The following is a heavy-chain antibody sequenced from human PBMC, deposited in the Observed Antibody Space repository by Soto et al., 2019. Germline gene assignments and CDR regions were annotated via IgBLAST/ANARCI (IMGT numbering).Heavy chain of an antibody. D-gene: IGHD3-16*02. J-gene: IGHJ4*02. CDR3: ARSRITLGGVIVSYFDY. CDR1: GFTFSDYY. Sequence: VGSLRLSCAASGFTFSDYYVSWIRQAPGKGLEWLSDISSSGSSIYYADSVKGRFTISRDNAKNSLYLQMNSLRAEDTAIDYCARSRITLGGVIVSYFDYWGQGTLVIVSS. CDR2: ISSSGSSI. V-gene: IGHV3-11*01.